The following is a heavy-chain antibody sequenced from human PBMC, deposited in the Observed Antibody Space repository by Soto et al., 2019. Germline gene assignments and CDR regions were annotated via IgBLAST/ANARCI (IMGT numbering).Heavy chain of an antibody. D-gene: IGHD2-15*01. CDR3: ARGIGYCSGGSCYPDYGIDV. V-gene: IGHV4-31*03. J-gene: IGHJ6*02. CDR1: GGSISSGGYY. CDR2: IYYRGST. Sequence: QVQLQESGPGLMKPSQTLSLTCTVSGGSISSGGYYWSWIRQHPGKGLEYIGYIYYRGSTYYNPSLKRRVTISVDTSKNQFSLKLSSVTAADTAVYYCARGIGYCSGGSCYPDYGIDVWGQGTTVTVSS.